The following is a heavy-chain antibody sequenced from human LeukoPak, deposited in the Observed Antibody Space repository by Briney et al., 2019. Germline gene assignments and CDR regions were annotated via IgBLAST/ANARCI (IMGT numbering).Heavy chain of an antibody. J-gene: IGHJ6*03. D-gene: IGHD5-18*01. CDR1: GYAFTGYN. CDR3: ARSQRIQLWPPNYYMDV. CDR2: IIPIFGTA. V-gene: IGHV1-69*05. Sequence: GASVKVSCKASGYAFTGYNMHWVRQAPGQGLEWMGGIIPIFGTANYAQKFQGRVTITTDESTSTAYMELSSLRSEDTAVYYCARSQRIQLWPPNYYMDVWGKGTTVTVSS.